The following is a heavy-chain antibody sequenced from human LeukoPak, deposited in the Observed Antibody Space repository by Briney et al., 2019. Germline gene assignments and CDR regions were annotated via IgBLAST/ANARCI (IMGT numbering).Heavy chain of an antibody. CDR2: MWYDGSRE. V-gene: IGHV3-33*01. CDR3: ARDLSFGSLDF. Sequence: GRSLRLSCAASGFILSTHGMHWVRQAPGKGLEWVAGMWYDGSREDYADSVKGRFTISRDMSKNTLNLQMNSLRVEDTAMFYCARDLSFGSLDFRGQGTLVTVSS. CDR1: GFILSTHG. J-gene: IGHJ4*02. D-gene: IGHD1-26*01.